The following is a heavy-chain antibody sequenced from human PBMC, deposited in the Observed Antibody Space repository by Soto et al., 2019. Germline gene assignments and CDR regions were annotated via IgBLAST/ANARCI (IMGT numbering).Heavy chain of an antibody. J-gene: IGHJ4*02. Sequence: EVLLVESGGGLVKPGGSLRLSCAVSGFTFSTYSMNWVRQAPGKGLEWVSSINTASYIYYADSVKGRFTISRDDAKNSLYLQMNSLRDEDTAVYYCAREGGYCNGGGCRYFDYWGQGTLVTVSS. CDR3: AREGGYCNGGGCRYFDY. D-gene: IGHD2-15*01. V-gene: IGHV3-21*01. CDR1: GFTFSTYS. CDR2: INTASYI.